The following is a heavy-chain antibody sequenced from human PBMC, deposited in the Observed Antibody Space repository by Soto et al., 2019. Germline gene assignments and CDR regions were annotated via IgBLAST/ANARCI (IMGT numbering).Heavy chain of an antibody. CDR3: ARVGSGWSGDY. D-gene: IGHD6-19*01. Sequence: GGSLRLSCAASGFTFDDYTMHWVRQAPGKGLQWVSLITWDGDNTYYADSVKGRFAISRDNSKNTLYLQMNSLRAEDTAVYYCARVGSGWSGDYWGQGTLVTVSS. J-gene: IGHJ4*02. V-gene: IGHV3-43*01. CDR1: GFTFDDYT. CDR2: ITWDGDNT.